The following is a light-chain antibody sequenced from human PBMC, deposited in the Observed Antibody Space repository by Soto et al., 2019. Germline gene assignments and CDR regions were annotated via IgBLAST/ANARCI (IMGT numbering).Light chain of an antibody. CDR2: RND. Sequence: QSVLTQPPSASETPGQRVTISCSGSSSNLGSNTVNWYQQLPGTAPKLLISRNDQRPSGVTDRFSGSKSGTSASLAISGLRSEDEADYYCAAWYDSLNDYVFGTGTKVTVL. V-gene: IGLV1-44*01. CDR1: SSNLGSNT. CDR3: AAWYDSLNDYV. J-gene: IGLJ1*01.